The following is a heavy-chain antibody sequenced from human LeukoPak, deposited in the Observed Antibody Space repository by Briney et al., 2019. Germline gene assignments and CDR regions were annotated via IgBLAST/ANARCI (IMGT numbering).Heavy chain of an antibody. CDR3: ARTNTAMVEDY. D-gene: IGHD5-18*01. Sequence: GGSLRLSCAASGFTFSTYGLHWVRQAPGKGLEWVSLSAYDGTKKYNAASVKGRFTISRDNSKNTVYLHMSSLRAEDTAVYYCARTNTAMVEDYWGQGTLVTVSS. CDR2: SAYDGTKK. CDR1: GFTFSTYG. J-gene: IGHJ4*02. V-gene: IGHV3-30-3*01.